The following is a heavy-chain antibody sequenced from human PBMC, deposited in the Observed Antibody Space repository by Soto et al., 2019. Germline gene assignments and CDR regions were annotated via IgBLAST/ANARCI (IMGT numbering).Heavy chain of an antibody. CDR1: GGTFSSYA. CDR3: GGSIAAAGYPADY. Sequence: QVQLVQSGAEVKTPGSSVKVSCKASGGTFSSYAISWVRQDPGQGLEWMGGIIPIFGTANYAQKFQGRVTITADESTSTAYMELSSLRSEDTAVYYCGGSIAAAGYPADYWGQGTLVTVSS. J-gene: IGHJ4*02. V-gene: IGHV1-69*01. D-gene: IGHD6-13*01. CDR2: IIPIFGTA.